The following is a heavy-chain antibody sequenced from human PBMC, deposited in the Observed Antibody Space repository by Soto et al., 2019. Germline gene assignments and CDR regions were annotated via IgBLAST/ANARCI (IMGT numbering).Heavy chain of an antibody. V-gene: IGHV4-59*01. J-gene: IGHJ4*02. CDR1: DGSISNFY. CDR3: ARDIGSYAYGEGY. D-gene: IGHD3-10*01. CDR2: ISSSGNT. Sequence: SETLSLTCTVSDGSISNFYWSWIRQPPGKGLEWIGYISSSGNTNYNPSLKSRVSISVDTSKNQFSLNLTSVTAADTAVYYCARDIGSYAYGEGYWGQGIQVTVSS.